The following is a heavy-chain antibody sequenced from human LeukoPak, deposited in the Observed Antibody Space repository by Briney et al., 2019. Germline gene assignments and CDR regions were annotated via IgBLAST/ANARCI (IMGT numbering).Heavy chain of an antibody. V-gene: IGHV3-30*18. CDR1: GFTFSSYG. CDR3: AKEISYDST. CDR2: ISYDGSNK. D-gene: IGHD3-22*01. Sequence: GGSLRLSCAASGFTFSSYGMPWVRQAPGKGLEWVAVISYDGSNKYYADSVKGRFTISRDNSKNTLYLQMNSLRAEDTAVYYCAKEISYDSTWGQGTLVTVSS. J-gene: IGHJ5*02.